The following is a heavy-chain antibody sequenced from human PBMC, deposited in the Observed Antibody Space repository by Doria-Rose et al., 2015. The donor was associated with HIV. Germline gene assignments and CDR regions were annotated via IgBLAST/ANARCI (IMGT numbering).Heavy chain of an antibody. CDR1: GVSLSSPGMS. J-gene: IGHJ4*02. Sequence: SGPVLVKPTETLTLTCTVSGVSLSSPGMSVSWIRQPPGKALEWLANNFSDDEKSYKTSLKSRLTISRGTSKSQVVLTMTDMDPVDTATYYCARIKSSKWYHKYYFDFWGQGTLVIVSA. V-gene: IGHV2-26*01. D-gene: IGHD6-13*01. CDR2: NFSDDEK. CDR3: ARIKSSKWYHKYYFDF.